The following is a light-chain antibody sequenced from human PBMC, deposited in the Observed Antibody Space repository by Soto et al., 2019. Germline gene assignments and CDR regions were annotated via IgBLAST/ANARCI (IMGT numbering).Light chain of an antibody. CDR3: QHYNNWPPWT. J-gene: IGKJ1*01. Sequence: EIVMTQSPVTLSVSPGERATLSCRASQSVSSNLAWYQHKPGQAPRLLIYGASTSATGVPARFSGSGSGTEFTLTIISLQSEDFAVYYCQHYNNWPPWTFGQGTKVEIK. CDR1: QSVSSN. CDR2: GAS. V-gene: IGKV3-15*01.